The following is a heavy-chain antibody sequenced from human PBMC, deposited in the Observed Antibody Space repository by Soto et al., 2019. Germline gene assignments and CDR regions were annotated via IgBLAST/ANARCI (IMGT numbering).Heavy chain of an antibody. Sequence: PGGSLRLSCAASGFTFSSYAMHWVRQAPGKGLEWVAVISYDGSNKYCADSVKGRFTISRDNSKNTLYLQMNSLRAEDTAVYYCASNYDSSGLFDYWGQGTLVTVSS. D-gene: IGHD3-22*01. V-gene: IGHV3-30-3*01. CDR2: ISYDGSNK. CDR3: ASNYDSSGLFDY. CDR1: GFTFSSYA. J-gene: IGHJ4*02.